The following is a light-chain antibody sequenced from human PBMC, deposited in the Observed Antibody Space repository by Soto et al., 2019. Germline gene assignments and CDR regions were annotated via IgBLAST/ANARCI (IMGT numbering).Light chain of an antibody. CDR2: TAS. Sequence: DIQMTQSPSSLSAFVGDRVTITCRASQKIGTYVNWYQQKPGKVPKVLIYTASNLQSGVPSRFSGSGSGTDFTLTISNMQPEDCATYYFQQSYDSPLTFGQGTRLEIK. CDR1: QKIGTY. J-gene: IGKJ5*01. V-gene: IGKV1-39*01. CDR3: QQSYDSPLT.